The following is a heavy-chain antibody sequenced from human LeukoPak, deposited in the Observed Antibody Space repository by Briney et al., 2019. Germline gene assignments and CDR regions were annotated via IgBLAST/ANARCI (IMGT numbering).Heavy chain of an antibody. CDR3: ARLREIPVFGVVTKSTSYFDY. CDR2: IKQDRSEK. V-gene: IGHV3-7*01. D-gene: IGHD3-3*01. J-gene: IGHJ4*02. Sequence: GGSLRLSCAASGFTFTNCWMSWVRQAPGKGLELVANIKQDRSEKYYVDSVKGRFTISRDNAKNSLYLQMNSLRAEDTAVYYCARLREIPVFGVVTKSTSYFDYWGQGTLVTVSS. CDR1: GFTFTNCW.